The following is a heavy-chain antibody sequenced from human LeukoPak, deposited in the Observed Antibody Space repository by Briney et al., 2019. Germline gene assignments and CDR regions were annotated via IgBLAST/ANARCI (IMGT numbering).Heavy chain of an antibody. CDR1: GGSFSGYY. CDR2: INHSGST. Sequence: SETLSLTCAVCGGSFSGYYGSWIRQPPGKGLEWIGEINHSGSTNYNPSLKSRVTISVDTSKNQFSLKLSSVTAADTAVYYCARGGVRGAFDYWGQGTLVTVSS. J-gene: IGHJ4*02. CDR3: ARGGVRGAFDY. V-gene: IGHV4-34*01. D-gene: IGHD3-10*01.